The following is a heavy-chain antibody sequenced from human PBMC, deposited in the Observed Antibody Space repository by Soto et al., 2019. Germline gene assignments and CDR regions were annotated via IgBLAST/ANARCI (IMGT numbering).Heavy chain of an antibody. CDR2: ISYDGSNK. CDR1: GFTFSSYG. J-gene: IGHJ6*02. D-gene: IGHD6-19*01. CDR3: AKNRGIAVAGVPIGYYYYYGMDV. Sequence: QVQLVESGGGVVQPGRSLRLSCAASGFTFSSYGMHWVRQAPGKGQEWVAVISYDGSNKYYADSVKGRFTISRDNSKNTLYLQMNSLRAEDTAVYYCAKNRGIAVAGVPIGYYYYYGMDVWGQGTTVTVSS. V-gene: IGHV3-30*18.